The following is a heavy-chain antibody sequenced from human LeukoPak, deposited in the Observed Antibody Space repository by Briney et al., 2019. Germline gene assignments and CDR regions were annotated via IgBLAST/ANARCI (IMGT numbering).Heavy chain of an antibody. CDR3: ARDGDIVVVPAAKPFYYYYGMDV. J-gene: IGHJ6*02. V-gene: IGHV1-18*01. CDR2: IGAYNGNT. Sequence: ASVKVSCKASGYTFTSYGISWVRQAPGQGLEWMGWIGAYNGNTNYAQKLQGRVTMTTDTSTSTAYMELRSLRSDDTAVYYCARDGDIVVVPAAKPFYYYYGMDVWGQGTTVTVSS. D-gene: IGHD2-2*02. CDR1: GYTFTSYG.